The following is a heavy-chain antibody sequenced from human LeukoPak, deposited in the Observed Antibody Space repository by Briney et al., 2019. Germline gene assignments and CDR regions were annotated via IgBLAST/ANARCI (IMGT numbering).Heavy chain of an antibody. J-gene: IGHJ4*02. CDR1: GYTFTSYH. D-gene: IGHD5-18*01. CDR3: ARGMISGYSYGTFDY. V-gene: IGHV1-46*01. Sequence: ASVTVSCKASGYTFTSYHMHWVRQAPGQGLEWMGLINPSGGSTTHAQKSQGRVTMTRDMSTTTVYMELSSLRSEDTALYYCARGMISGYSYGTFDYWGQGTLVTVSS. CDR2: INPSGGST.